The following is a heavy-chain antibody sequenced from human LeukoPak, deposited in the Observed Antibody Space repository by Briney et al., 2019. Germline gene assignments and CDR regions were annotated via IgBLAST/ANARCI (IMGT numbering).Heavy chain of an antibody. V-gene: IGHV3-48*03. J-gene: IGHJ6*03. Sequence: PGGSLRLSCAASGFTFSSYEMNWVRQAPGKGLEWVSYISSSGSTIYYADSVKGRFTISRDNAKNSLYLQMNSLRAEDTAVYYCARAGYSYGPDYYYYYMDVWGKGTTVTISS. CDR3: ARAGYSYGPDYYYYYMDV. CDR2: ISSSGSTI. D-gene: IGHD5-18*01. CDR1: GFTFSSYE.